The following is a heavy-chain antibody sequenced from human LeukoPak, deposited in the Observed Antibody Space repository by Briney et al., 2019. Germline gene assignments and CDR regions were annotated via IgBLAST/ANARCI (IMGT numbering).Heavy chain of an antibody. V-gene: IGHV3-21*01. CDR3: AREDSSGYLDY. J-gene: IGHJ4*02. CDR2: ISSSSSYI. Sequence: GGSLRLSCAASGFTFSSYSMIWVRQAPGKVLEWVSSISSSSSYIYYADSVKGRFTISRDNAKNSLYLQMNSLRAEDTAVYYCAREDSSGYLDYWGQGTLVTVSS. D-gene: IGHD3-22*01. CDR1: GFTFSSYS.